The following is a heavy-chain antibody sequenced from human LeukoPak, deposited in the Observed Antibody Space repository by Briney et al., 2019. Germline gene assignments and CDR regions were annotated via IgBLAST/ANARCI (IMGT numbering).Heavy chain of an antibody. D-gene: IGHD2-2*01. Sequence: GGSLRLSCAASGFTFSNCAMHWVRQAPGKGLEWVAFIRYDGSNKFYADSVKGRFTIYRDNSKNTLYLQMNSLRAEDTAVYYCAKDWGRDIVVVPAASGYWGQGTLVTVSS. CDR3: AKDWGRDIVVVPAASGY. CDR2: IRYDGSNK. CDR1: GFTFSNCA. V-gene: IGHV3-30*02. J-gene: IGHJ4*02.